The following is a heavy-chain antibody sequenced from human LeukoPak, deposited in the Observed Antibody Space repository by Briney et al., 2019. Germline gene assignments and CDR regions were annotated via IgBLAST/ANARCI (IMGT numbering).Heavy chain of an antibody. V-gene: IGHV3-23*01. D-gene: IGHD6-19*01. CDR3: AKDVSSGWYVDY. CDR1: GFTVSSYA. CDR2: ISGSGGST. J-gene: IGHJ4*02. Sequence: GGSLRLSCAASGFTVSSYAMSWVRQAPGKGLEWVSAISGSGGSTYYADSVKGRFTISRDNSKNTLYLQMNSLRAEDTAVYYCAKDVSSGWYVDYWGQGSLVTVSS.